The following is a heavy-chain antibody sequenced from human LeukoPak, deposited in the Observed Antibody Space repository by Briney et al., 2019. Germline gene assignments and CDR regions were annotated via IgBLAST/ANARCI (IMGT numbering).Heavy chain of an antibody. CDR2: IYHSGST. CDR3: ARHPYYDSSGYHYYYYYYYMDV. V-gene: IGHV4-4*02. Sequence: SGTLSLTCAVSGGSISSSNWWSWVRQPPGKGLEWIGEIYHSGSTNYNPSLKSRVTISVDKSKNQFSLKLSSVTAADTAVYYCARHPYYDSSGYHYYYYYYYMDVWGKGTTVTISS. CDR1: GGSISSSNW. J-gene: IGHJ6*03. D-gene: IGHD3-22*01.